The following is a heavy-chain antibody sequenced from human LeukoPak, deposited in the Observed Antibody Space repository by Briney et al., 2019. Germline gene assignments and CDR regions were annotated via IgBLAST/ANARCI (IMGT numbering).Heavy chain of an antibody. V-gene: IGHV4-61*02. D-gene: IGHD3-22*01. Sequence: SETLSLTCTVSGGSTSSGSYYWSWIRQPAGKGLEWIGRIYTSGSTNYNPSLKSRVTISVDTSKNQFSLKLSSVTAADTAVYYCARADYYDSSGRFDYWGQGTLVTVSS. CDR2: IYTSGST. CDR1: GGSTSSGSYY. CDR3: ARADYYDSSGRFDY. J-gene: IGHJ4*02.